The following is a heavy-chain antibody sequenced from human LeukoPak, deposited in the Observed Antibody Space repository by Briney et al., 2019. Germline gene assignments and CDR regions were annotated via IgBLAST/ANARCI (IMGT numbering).Heavy chain of an antibody. V-gene: IGHV3-53*01. CDR3: GRGGRWELTDY. D-gene: IGHD1-26*01. CDR1: GLTVSRTY. Sequence: GGSLRLSCKVSGLTVSRTYKTWVCQTSGQALEWLTVIYSGGDTNYAEFVNGRFTISRDESKNTLYLQLDSLRVEDTAVYFCGRGGRWELTDYWGQGTLVTVSS. CDR2: IYSGGDT. J-gene: IGHJ4*02.